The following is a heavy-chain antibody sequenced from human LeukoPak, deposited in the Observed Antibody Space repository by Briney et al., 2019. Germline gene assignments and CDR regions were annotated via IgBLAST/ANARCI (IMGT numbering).Heavy chain of an antibody. D-gene: IGHD3-16*01. V-gene: IGHV1-8*01. J-gene: IGHJ6*03. Sequence: SVTVSCKSSGYTFTSYDINWVRQAPGQGLEWMALMNPNNGNTAYARKFQGRVTMTSDTSIGTAYLEMSALRSEDTAVYYCARLHWESGGIYFYYYMDVWGKGTTVTVSS. CDR1: GYTFTSYD. CDR2: MNPNNGNT. CDR3: ARLHWESGGIYFYYYMDV.